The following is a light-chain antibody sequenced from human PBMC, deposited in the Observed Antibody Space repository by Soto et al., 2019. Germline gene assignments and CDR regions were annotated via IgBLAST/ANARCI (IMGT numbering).Light chain of an antibody. Sequence: QSALTQPASVSGSPGQSITISCTGTSSDVGDYNFVSWYQQHPGKAPKLMIYEVSNRPSGVSNRFSGSKSGNTASLTISGLQAEDEAAYYCSSYITSTTLVVFGGGTKVTAL. CDR1: SSDVGDYNF. V-gene: IGLV2-14*01. CDR2: EVS. CDR3: SSYITSTTLVV. J-gene: IGLJ2*01.